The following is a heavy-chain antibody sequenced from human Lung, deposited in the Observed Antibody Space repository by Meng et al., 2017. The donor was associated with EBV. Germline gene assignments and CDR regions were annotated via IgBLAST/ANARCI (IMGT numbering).Heavy chain of an antibody. CDR3: ARLVITMILGTPIWSFDL. J-gene: IGHJ2*01. CDR2: IQTSGNT. Sequence: QVELQDGGPGLVKPSETLSSTCIVSGGSFNNYCWSWIRQPAGKGLEWIGHIQTSGNTNYNPSLKSRITMSMDTSKNHFSLNLSSVTAADTAVYYCARLVITMILGTPIWSFDLWGRGTLVTVSS. V-gene: IGHV4-4*07. D-gene: IGHD3-22*01. CDR1: GGSFNNYC.